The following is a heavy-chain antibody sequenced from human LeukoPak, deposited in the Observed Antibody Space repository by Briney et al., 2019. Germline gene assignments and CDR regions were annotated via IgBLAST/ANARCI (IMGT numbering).Heavy chain of an antibody. CDR3: ARGPTMKMDV. J-gene: IGHJ6*04. CDR2: ISSSSSNI. D-gene: IGHD3-22*01. V-gene: IGHV3-21*01. CDR1: GFTFSSYS. Sequence: GGSLRLTCAASGFTFSSYSMNWVCQAPGKGLEWVSSISSSSSNIYYADSVKGRFTISRDNAKNSLYLQMNSLRAEDTAVYYCARGPTMKMDVWGKGTTVTVSS.